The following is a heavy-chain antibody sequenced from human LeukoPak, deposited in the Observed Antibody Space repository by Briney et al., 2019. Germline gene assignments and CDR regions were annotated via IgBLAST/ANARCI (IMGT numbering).Heavy chain of an antibody. D-gene: IGHD1-26*01. CDR1: GGSISSRSYY. V-gene: IGHV4-39*02. CDR3: AREISGSYSTYYFDY. Sequence: SETLSLTCTVSGGSISSRSYYWGWIRQPPGKGLEWIGSIYYSGSTYYNPSLKSRVTISVDTSKNQFSLKLSSVTAADTAVYYCAREISGSYSTYYFDYWGQGTLVTVSS. J-gene: IGHJ4*02. CDR2: IYYSGST.